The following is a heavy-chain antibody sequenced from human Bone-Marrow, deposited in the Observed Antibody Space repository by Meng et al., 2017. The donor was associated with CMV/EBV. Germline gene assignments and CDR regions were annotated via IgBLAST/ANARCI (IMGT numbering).Heavy chain of an antibody. Sequence: LRLSCTVSGGSINSVGYYWTWIRQHPGKGLEWIGYIYYSGGTNYNPSLQSRVTISVDTSKNQFSLKLSSVTAADTAVYYCARQTHYSTQVYWGQGTLVTVSS. V-gene: IGHV4-30-4*01. CDR1: GGSINSVGYY. CDR3: ARQTHYSTQVY. D-gene: IGHD6-13*01. CDR2: IYYSGGT. J-gene: IGHJ4*02.